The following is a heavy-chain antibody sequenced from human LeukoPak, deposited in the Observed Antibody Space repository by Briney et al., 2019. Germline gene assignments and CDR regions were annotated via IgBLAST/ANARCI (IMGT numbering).Heavy chain of an antibody. J-gene: IGHJ4*02. D-gene: IGHD6-19*01. CDR3: ARQSGDQSSAWYFDA. CDR1: GGSLSSSGHW. Sequence: PSETLSLTCTVSGGSLSSSGHWWVWIRQPPGKGLEWIVSIHYSGKVYYNPSLKSRATTSVDTSTDQFSLRLSSATAADTAIYYCARQSGDQSSAWYFDAWGQGTLVTVSS. CDR2: IHYSGKV. V-gene: IGHV4-39*01.